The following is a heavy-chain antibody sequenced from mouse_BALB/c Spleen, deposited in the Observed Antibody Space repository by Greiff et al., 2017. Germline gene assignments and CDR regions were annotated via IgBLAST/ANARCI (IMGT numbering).Heavy chain of an antibody. Sequence: EVQVVESGGGLVKPGGSLKLSCAASGFTFSDYYMYWVRQTPEKRLEWVATISDGGSYTYYPDSVKGRFTISRDNAKNNLYLQMSSLKSEDTAMYYCARDGISVSTRAMDYWGQGTSVTVSS. CDR3: ARDGISVSTRAMDY. V-gene: IGHV5-4*02. CDR2: ISDGGSYT. CDR1: GFTFSDYY. D-gene: IGHD2-1*01. J-gene: IGHJ4*01.